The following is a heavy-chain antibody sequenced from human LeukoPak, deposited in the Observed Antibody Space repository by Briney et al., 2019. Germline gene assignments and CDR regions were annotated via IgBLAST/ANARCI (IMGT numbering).Heavy chain of an antibody. Sequence: NTGESLKISCKGSGYSFASYWIAWVRQMPGKGLEWMGVIYPGTADITYSPSFQGQVTISADKSVSTAYLHWSSLKASDTAIYYCARHLSSITGCPTYWGQGTLVTVSS. CDR3: ARHLSSITGCPTY. CDR2: IYPGTADI. J-gene: IGHJ4*02. V-gene: IGHV5-51*01. CDR1: GYSFASYW. D-gene: IGHD2-2*01.